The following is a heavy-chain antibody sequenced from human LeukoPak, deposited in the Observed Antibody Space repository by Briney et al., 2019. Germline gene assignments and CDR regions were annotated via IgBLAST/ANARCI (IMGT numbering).Heavy chain of an antibody. J-gene: IGHJ6*03. Sequence: SETLSLTCNVSGYSISINTYYWGWIRQPPGKGLEWIGNIFYNGSTHYNPSLKSRVTISVDTSKNQFSLKVSSVTAADTAVYYCARIGGRYCSVTACSNYYYYYMDVWGKGTTVTVSS. CDR3: ARIGGRYCSVTACSNYYYYYMDV. CDR1: GYSISINTYY. CDR2: IFYNGST. D-gene: IGHD2-15*01. V-gene: IGHV4-39*07.